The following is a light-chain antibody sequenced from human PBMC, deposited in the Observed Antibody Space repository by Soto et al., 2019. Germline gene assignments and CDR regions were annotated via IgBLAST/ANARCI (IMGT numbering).Light chain of an antibody. V-gene: IGLV1-40*01. CDR1: SSNIGGGFD. CDR3: QSFDNSLKGLV. J-gene: IGLJ3*02. CDR2: GTT. Sequence: QSVLTQPPSVSGAPGQRVTISCTGSSSNIGGGFDVHWYQQVPGTAPKLLIYGTTNRPSGVPDRISGSKSGPSVSLAITGLQTEDEAYYYCQSFDNSLKGLVFGGGTKLTVL.